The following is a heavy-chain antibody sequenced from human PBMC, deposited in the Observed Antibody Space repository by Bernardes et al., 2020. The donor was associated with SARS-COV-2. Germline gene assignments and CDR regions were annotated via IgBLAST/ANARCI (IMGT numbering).Heavy chain of an antibody. Sequence: GGSLRLSCAASGFTFSSYWMSWVRQAPGKGLEWVANIKQDGSEKYYVDSVKGRFTISRDNAKNSLYLQMNSLRAEDTAVYYCARDFSRQQYYYYYGMDVWGQGTTVTVSS. V-gene: IGHV3-7*05. J-gene: IGHJ6*02. CDR3: ARDFSRQQYYYYYGMDV. CDR2: IKQDGSEK. D-gene: IGHD1-1*01. CDR1: GFTFSSYW.